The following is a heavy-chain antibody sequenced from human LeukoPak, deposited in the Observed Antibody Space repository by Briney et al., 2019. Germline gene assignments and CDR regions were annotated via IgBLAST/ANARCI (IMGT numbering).Heavy chain of an antibody. Sequence: TGGSLRLSCAASGFTFSSYSMNWVRQAPGKGLEWVSYISSNSSTIYYADSVKGRFTISRDNAKNSLYLQMNSLRAEDTAVYYCARDERTIFGVVTYYYYGMDVWGQGTTVTVSS. V-gene: IGHV3-48*01. CDR1: GFTFSSYS. J-gene: IGHJ6*02. CDR3: ARDERTIFGVVTYYYYGMDV. D-gene: IGHD3-3*01. CDR2: ISSNSSTI.